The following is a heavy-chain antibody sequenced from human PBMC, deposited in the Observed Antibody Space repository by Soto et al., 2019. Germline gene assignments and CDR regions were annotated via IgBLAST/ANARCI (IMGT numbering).Heavy chain of an antibody. CDR3: VRDVPTVTMGGTDY. CDR1: GYTFTSYG. Sequence: QVQLVQSGVEVEKPGASVKVSCKASGYTFTSYGISWVRQAPGQGLEGMGWISAYNGNTNYAQKFQARVTTTTDRSTSTAYMEPRSLRSDDTAVYYGVRDVPTVTMGGTDYWGKGNLVTVS. J-gene: IGHJ4*02. D-gene: IGHD4-17*01. V-gene: IGHV1-18*01. CDR2: ISAYNGNT.